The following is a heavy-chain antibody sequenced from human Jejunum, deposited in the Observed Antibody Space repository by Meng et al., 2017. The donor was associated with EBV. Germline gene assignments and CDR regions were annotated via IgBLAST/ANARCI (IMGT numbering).Heavy chain of an antibody. D-gene: IGHD6-19*01. J-gene: IGHJ4*02. CDR2: ISSNTGAT. CDR1: GYTLTGYY. V-gene: IGHV1-2*06. CDR3: AREIAAGSGWFFFDN. Sequence: QVQLLQSGAEVKKPXXSVKVSCKASGYTLTGYYMQWVRQAPGQGLEWMGRISSNTGATNYAQKFQGRVTLTRDTSINTAYMELSRLTSDDTAVYYCAREIAAGSGWFFFDNWGQGTLVTVSS.